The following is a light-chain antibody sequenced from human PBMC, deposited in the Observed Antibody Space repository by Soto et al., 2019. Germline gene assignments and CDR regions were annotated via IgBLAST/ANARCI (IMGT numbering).Light chain of an antibody. CDR3: QSYDTSLSGSV. CDR1: GSNIGAGYD. J-gene: IGLJ2*01. V-gene: IGLV1-40*01. Sequence: QSVLTPPPSVSGAPGQRVTLSCTGSGSNIGAGYDVHWYQQLPGTAPKVLIYANINRPSGVPDRFSGSKSGTSASLAITGLQAEDEADYYCQSYDTSLSGSVFGGGTKLTVL. CDR2: ANI.